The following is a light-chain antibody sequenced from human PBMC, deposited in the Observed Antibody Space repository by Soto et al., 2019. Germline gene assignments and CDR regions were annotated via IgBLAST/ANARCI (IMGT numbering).Light chain of an antibody. CDR2: ETS. J-gene: IGKJ1*01. CDR3: QVYAGSHLWT. V-gene: IGKV3-20*01. CDR1: QSVSSY. Sequence: EIVLTQSPATLSLSPGERATLSCRASQSVSSYLAWYQQKPGQAPRLLIYETSSRTTGIPDRFSGSGSETDFSLRIRRLEPEDFAVYYCQVYAGSHLWTFGQGTKVDIK.